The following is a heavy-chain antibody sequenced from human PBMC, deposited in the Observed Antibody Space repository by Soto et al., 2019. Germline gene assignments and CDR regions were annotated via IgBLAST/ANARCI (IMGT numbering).Heavy chain of an antibody. V-gene: IGHV3-7*05. J-gene: IGHJ4*02. Sequence: VQLVESGGGLAQPGGSLRLSCVVSGFTFSDYWMSWVRQVPGKGLEWVANIKHDGSKIYYVDSVQGQFTISRDNAKTSLYLEVTSRRAEDTAIYYCARNTPPRSAWPRAPGYFDYWGQGTLVTVAS. CDR1: GFTFSDYW. CDR3: ARNTPPRSAWPRAPGYFDY. D-gene: IGHD3-3*01. CDR2: IKHDGSKI.